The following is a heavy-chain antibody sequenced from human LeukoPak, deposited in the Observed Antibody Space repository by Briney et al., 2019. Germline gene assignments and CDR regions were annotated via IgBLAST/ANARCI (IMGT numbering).Heavy chain of an antibody. CDR2: ISAYSGNT. V-gene: IGHV1-18*01. CDR3: ARRVGGVVTSTYYYYYYYMDV. Sequence: ASVKVSCKASGYTFTSYGISWVRQAPGQGLEWMGWISAYSGNTNYAQKLQGRVTMTTDTSTSTAYMELRSLRSDDTAVYYCARRVGGVVTSTYYYYYYYMDVWGKGTTVTISS. J-gene: IGHJ6*03. D-gene: IGHD2-21*02. CDR1: GYTFTSYG.